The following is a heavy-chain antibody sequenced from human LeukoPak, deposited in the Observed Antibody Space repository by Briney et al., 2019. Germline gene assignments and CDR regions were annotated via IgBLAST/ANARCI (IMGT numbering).Heavy chain of an antibody. J-gene: IGHJ4*02. CDR2: IRGSGADK. CDR3: AKISWDGRGTFD. V-gene: IGHV3-23*01. Sequence: GGSLRLSCAASGFSFSTYSMSWIRQAPGKGLEWVSSIRGSGADKYYADSVKGRFSISRDNSQDTLSLQMNSLRAEDTAVYYCAKISWDGRGTFDWGRGTLVTVSS. CDR1: GFSFSTYS. D-gene: IGHD1/OR15-1a*01.